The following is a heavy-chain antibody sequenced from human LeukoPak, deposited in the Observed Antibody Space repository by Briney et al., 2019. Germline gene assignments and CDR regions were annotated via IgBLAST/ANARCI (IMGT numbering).Heavy chain of an antibody. CDR1: GFTFSTYA. CDR2: IRGSGGSNT. V-gene: IGHV3-23*01. CDR3: AKGVLRSSPDY. D-gene: IGHD5-12*01. Sequence: SGGSLRLSCAASGFTFSTYAMSWVRQAPGKGLEWVSTIRGSGGSNTYYADSVQGRFTISRDNSKNTLYLQMNTLRAEDTAVYYCAKGVLRSSPDYWGQGTLVTVSS. J-gene: IGHJ4*02.